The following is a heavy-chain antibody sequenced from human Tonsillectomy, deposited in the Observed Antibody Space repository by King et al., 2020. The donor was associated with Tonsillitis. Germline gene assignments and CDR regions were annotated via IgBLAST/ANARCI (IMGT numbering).Heavy chain of an antibody. CDR2: ITPMFGTA. J-gene: IGHJ6*03. D-gene: IGHD3-10*01. CDR3: ARAGEYYSSRFYMDV. Sequence: QLVQSGAEVKKPGSSVKVSCRASGGTFSKYVISWVRQAPGQGLEWMGGITPMFGTANYAQKFQGRVTITADESTSTVYMELSSLRSEDTAVYYCARAGEYYSSRFYMDVWGKGTTVTVSS. V-gene: IGHV1-69*01. CDR1: GGTFSKYV.